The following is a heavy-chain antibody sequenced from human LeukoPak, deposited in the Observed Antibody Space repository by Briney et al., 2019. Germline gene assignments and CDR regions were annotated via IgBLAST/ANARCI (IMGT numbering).Heavy chain of an antibody. D-gene: IGHD2-8*01. CDR1: GFTFSSYG. Sequence: GGSLRLSCAASGFTFSSYGMYWVRQAPGKGLEWVSGINGGGGSPYYGDSAKGRFTISRDNSKSTLYLQMNSLRVEDMAVYYCAKAHVDANMGSPYFDYWGQGTLVIVSS. J-gene: IGHJ4*02. CDR2: INGGGGSP. CDR3: AKAHVDANMGSPYFDY. V-gene: IGHV3-23*01.